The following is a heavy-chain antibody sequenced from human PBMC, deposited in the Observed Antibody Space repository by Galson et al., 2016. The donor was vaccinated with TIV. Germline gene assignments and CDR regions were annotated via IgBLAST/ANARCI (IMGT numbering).Heavy chain of an antibody. CDR3: SRDRLVDILAGSFDY. J-gene: IGHJ4*02. CDR2: IRNTVYGGTP. D-gene: IGHD3-9*01. CDR1: GFTFGDYA. Sequence: CAGSGFTFGDYAVNWVRQAPGKGLAWVGFIRNTVYGGTPEYAASVNGRFTISRDDSKSIAYLQMNNLKTEDTAVYYCSRDRLVDILAGSFDYWGQGTLVTVSS. V-gene: IGHV3-49*04.